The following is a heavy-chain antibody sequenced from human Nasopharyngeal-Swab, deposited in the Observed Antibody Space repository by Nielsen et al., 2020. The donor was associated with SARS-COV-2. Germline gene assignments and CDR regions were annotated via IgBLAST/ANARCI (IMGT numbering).Heavy chain of an antibody. CDR1: GYTFTGYY. V-gene: IGHV1-2*04. J-gene: IGHJ4*02. D-gene: IGHD6-19*01. Sequence: ASARVSCKASGYTFTGYYMHWVRQAPGQGLEWMGWINPNSGGTNYAQKFQGWVTMTRDTSISTAYMELSRLRSDDTAVYYCARDFRTTGYSRGCLRYWGQGTLVTVSS. CDR2: INPNSGGT. CDR3: ARDFRTTGYSRGCLRY.